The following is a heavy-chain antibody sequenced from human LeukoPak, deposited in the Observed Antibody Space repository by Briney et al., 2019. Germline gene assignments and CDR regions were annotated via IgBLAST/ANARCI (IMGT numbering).Heavy chain of an antibody. V-gene: IGHV3-53*01. CDR3: AREFLGFHP. D-gene: IGHD2/OR15-2a*01. J-gene: IGHJ5*02. CDR1: GFTVSSNY. Sequence: GGSLRLSCAASGFTVSSNYMTWVRQAPGKGLEWVSVIYKSAITYYADTVKGRFTISRDNSKNTLYLQMNSLRAEDTALYYCAREFLGFHPWGQGTLVTVSS. CDR2: IYKSAIT.